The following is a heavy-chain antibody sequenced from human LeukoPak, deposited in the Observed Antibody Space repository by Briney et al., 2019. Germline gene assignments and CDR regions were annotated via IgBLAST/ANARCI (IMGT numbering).Heavy chain of an antibody. J-gene: IGHJ4*02. Sequence: KPGGSLRLSCAASGFTFSDYYMNWMRQAPGKGLEWVSYISSSGSDIKYADSVKGRFTISRDNAKNSLYLQMNSLRAEDTAVYYCAVSARTPYSWGQGTLVTVSS. D-gene: IGHD6-6*01. CDR2: ISSSGSDI. CDR1: GFTFSDYY. CDR3: AVSARTPYS. V-gene: IGHV3-11*01.